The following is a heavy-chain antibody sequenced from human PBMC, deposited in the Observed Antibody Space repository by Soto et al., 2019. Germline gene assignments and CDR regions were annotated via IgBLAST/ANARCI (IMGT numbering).Heavy chain of an antibody. D-gene: IGHD3-3*01. CDR2: ISAYNGNT. CDR3: ARSSLRRIFGVVITNWFDP. CDR1: GYTYTSCG. Sequence: APVEVSCKASGYTYTSCGSSWVRQAKRQGLEWMGWISAYNGNTNYAQKLQGRVTMTTGTSTSTAYMELRSLRSDDTAVYYCARSSLRRIFGVVITNWFDPWGQGTLVTVSS. V-gene: IGHV1-18*01. J-gene: IGHJ5*02.